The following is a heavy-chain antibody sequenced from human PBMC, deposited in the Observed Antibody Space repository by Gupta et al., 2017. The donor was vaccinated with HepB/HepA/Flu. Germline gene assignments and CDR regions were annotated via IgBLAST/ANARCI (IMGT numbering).Heavy chain of an antibody. J-gene: IGHJ6*03. CDR2: IIPIFGTA. D-gene: IGHD3-10*01. V-gene: IGHV1-69*01. Sequence: QVQLVQSGAEVKKPGSSVKVSCKASGGTFSSYAIRWVRQAPGQGLEWMGGIIPIFGTANYAQKFQGRVTITADESTSTAYMELSSLRSEDTAVYYCAYYYGSGSSDSNYYYYMDVWGKGTTVTVSS. CDR1: GGTFSSYA. CDR3: AYYYGSGSSDSNYYYYMDV.